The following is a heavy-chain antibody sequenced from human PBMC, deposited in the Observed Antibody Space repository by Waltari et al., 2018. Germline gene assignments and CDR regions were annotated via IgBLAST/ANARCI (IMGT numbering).Heavy chain of an antibody. D-gene: IGHD2-21*02. CDR2: IYYSGST. Sequence: QVQLQESGPGLVKPSETLSLTCTVSGGSMNGYFWHWIRQPPGKGLEWIGYIYYSGSTDYDPSLKSRVTISVDTSKHQFSLRLTSVTSADTAFYYCAREIYGGNSRPFDFWGQGALVTVSS. J-gene: IGHJ4*02. V-gene: IGHV4-59*01. CDR1: GGSMNGYF. CDR3: AREIYGGNSRPFDF.